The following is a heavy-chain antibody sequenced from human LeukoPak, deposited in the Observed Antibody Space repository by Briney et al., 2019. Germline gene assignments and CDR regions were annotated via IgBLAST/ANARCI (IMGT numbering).Heavy chain of an antibody. CDR2: IYYSGST. CDR1: GGSISSSSYY. CDR3: ARQVWYYGRSAFDI. V-gene: IGHV4-39*01. D-gene: IGHD3-10*01. Sequence: PSETLSLTCTVSGGSISSSSYYWGWIRQPPGKGLEWIGSIYYSGSTYYNPSLKSRVTISVDMSKNQFSLKLSSVTAADTAVYFCARQVWYYGRSAFDIWGQGTMVTVSS. J-gene: IGHJ3*02.